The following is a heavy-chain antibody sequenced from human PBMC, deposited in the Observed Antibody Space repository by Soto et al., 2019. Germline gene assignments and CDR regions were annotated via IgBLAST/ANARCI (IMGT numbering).Heavy chain of an antibody. CDR2: IFPILGIA. V-gene: IGHV1-69*02. CDR3: AMLQLRTGY. CDR1: GGTFSSYT. D-gene: IGHD2-2*01. Sequence: QVQLVQSGAEVKKPGSSVKVSCKASGGTFSSYTISWVRQAPGQGLEWMGRIFPILGIANYAQKFQGRVTITADKSTSTAYMELSSLRSEDTAVYYCAMLQLRTGYWGQGTLVTVSS. J-gene: IGHJ4*02.